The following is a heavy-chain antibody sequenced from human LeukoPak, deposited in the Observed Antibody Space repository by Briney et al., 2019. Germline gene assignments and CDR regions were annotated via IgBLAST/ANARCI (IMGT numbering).Heavy chain of an antibody. CDR1: GYTFTVQY. J-gene: IGHJ1*01. Sequence: GASVKVSCKASGYTFTVQYMHWVRQAPGQGLEWIGSIKPNSGATSYAQQYQGRVTMTRDTSINTAYMDLSSLTSDDTAVYYCLTDQARGQGTLVTVS. CDR3: LTDQA. V-gene: IGHV1-2*02. D-gene: IGHD3-9*01. CDR2: IKPNSGAT.